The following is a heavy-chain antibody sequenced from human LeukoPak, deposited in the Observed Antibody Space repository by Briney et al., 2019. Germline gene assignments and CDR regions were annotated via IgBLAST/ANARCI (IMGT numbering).Heavy chain of an antibody. CDR2: ISYDGSNK. D-gene: IGHD2-2*01. CDR1: GFTFSSYA. J-gene: IGHJ6*02. Sequence: PGRSLRLSCAASGFTFSSYAMHWVRQAPGKGLEWVAVISYDGSNKYYADSVKGRFTISRDNSKNTLYLQMNSLRAEDTAVYYCARDALGYCSSTSCPYYYYGMDVWGQGTTVTVSS. V-gene: IGHV3-30-3*01. CDR3: ARDALGYCSSTSCPYYYYGMDV.